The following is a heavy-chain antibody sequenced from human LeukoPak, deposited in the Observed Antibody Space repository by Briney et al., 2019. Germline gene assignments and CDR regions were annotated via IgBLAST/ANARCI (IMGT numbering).Heavy chain of an antibody. CDR2: IIPIFGTA. Sequence: ASVKVSCKASGGTFSSYAISWVRQAPGQGLEWMGGIIPIFGTANYAQKFQGRVTITTDESTSTAYMELSSLRSEDTAVYYCARDPEARIVGALLFDYWGQGTLVTVSS. CDR3: ARDPEARIVGALLFDY. CDR1: GGTFSSYA. J-gene: IGHJ4*02. V-gene: IGHV1-69*05. D-gene: IGHD1-26*01.